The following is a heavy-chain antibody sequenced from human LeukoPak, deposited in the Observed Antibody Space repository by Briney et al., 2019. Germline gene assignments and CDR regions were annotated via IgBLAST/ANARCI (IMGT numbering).Heavy chain of an antibody. CDR1: GFTFSSSW. J-gene: IGHJ4*02. V-gene: IGHV3-74*01. CDR3: ARDGSAYSFDY. CDR2: INNDGSYI. D-gene: IGHD4-11*01. Sequence: GGSLRLSCAASGFTFSSSWMHWVRQAPGKGLEWVSRINNDGSYINYADSVKGRFTISRDNAKNTLNLQMNSLRAEDTAVYFCARDGSAYSFDYWGQGVLVTVSS.